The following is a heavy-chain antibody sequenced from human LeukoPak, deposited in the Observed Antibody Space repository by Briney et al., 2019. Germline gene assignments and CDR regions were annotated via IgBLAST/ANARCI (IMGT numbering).Heavy chain of an antibody. V-gene: IGHV1-18*01. Sequence: ASVKVSCKTSGYSENFYGITWVRQVAGQGLEWMGWISAQHGQTEYAPNSQDRVTMTTDTYTNTAYMELRSLRSDDTAVYYCARDFSASGQLWLPLDYWGQGTLVTVSS. D-gene: IGHD5-18*01. CDR3: ARDFSASGQLWLPLDY. J-gene: IGHJ4*02. CDR1: GYSENFYG. CDR2: ISAQHGQT.